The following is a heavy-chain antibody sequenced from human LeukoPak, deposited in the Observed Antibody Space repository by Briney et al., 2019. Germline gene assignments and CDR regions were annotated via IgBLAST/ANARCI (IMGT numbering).Heavy chain of an antibody. D-gene: IGHD1/OR15-1a*01. J-gene: IGHJ4*02. CDR2: IYSGGST. CDR1: GFTVSSNY. CDR3: AKEHREKSSREYDF. Sequence: TGGSLRLSCAASGFTVSSNYMSWVRQAPGKGLEWVSVIYSGGSTYYADSVKGRFTISRDTSKSSLYLQMNSLRPEDTAVYFCAKEHREKSSREYDFWGQGTLVTVSS. V-gene: IGHV3-53*05.